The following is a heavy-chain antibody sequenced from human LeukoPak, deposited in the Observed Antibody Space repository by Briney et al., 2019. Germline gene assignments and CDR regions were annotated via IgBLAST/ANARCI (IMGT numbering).Heavy chain of an antibody. CDR2: INPNSGGT. D-gene: IGHD5-12*01. CDR3: ARSGYLLYYFDY. CDR1: GYTFTSYG. V-gene: IGHV1-2*02. Sequence: GASVKVSCKASGYTFTSYGISWVRQAPGQGLEWMGWINPNSGGTNYAQKFQGRVTMTRDTSISTAYMELSRLRSDDTAVYYCARSGYLLYYFDYWGQGTLVTVSS. J-gene: IGHJ4*02.